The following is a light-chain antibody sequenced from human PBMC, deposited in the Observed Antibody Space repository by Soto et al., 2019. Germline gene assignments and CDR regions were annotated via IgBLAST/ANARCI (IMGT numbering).Light chain of an antibody. J-gene: IGKJ5*01. CDR2: DTS. Sequence: EIVMTQSPATLSVSPGDRATLSCRASQSVSINLAWYQQKPGQAPRLLIYDTSNRATGIPGRFSGRGSGTEFTLTISSLQSEDFAVYFCQQYNKWPITFGQGTRLEI. V-gene: IGKV3-15*01. CDR1: QSVSIN. CDR3: QQYNKWPIT.